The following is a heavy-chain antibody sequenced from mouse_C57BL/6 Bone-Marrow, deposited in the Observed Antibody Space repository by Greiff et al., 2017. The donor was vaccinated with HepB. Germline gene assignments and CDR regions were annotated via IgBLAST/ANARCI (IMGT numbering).Heavy chain of an antibody. Sequence: EVQLQQSGPELVKPGASVKIPCKASGYTFTDYNMDWVKQSHGKSLEWSGDINPNNGGTSYNQKFKGKATLTVDKSSSTAYMELRSLTSEDTAVYYCARRGLYGYGSWFAYWGQGTLVTVSA. CDR1: GYTFTDYN. CDR3: ARRGLYGYGSWFAY. J-gene: IGHJ3*01. CDR2: INPNNGGT. D-gene: IGHD2-2*01. V-gene: IGHV1-18*01.